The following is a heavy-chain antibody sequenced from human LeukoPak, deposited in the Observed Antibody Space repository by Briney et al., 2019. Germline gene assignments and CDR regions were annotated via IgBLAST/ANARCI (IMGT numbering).Heavy chain of an antibody. J-gene: IGHJ6*03. CDR2: IIPIFGTA. CDR1: GYTFSSYA. CDR3: ATGAIQAGATGDYYMDV. D-gene: IGHD5-18*01. V-gene: IGHV1-69*06. Sequence: ASVKVSCKASGYTFSSYAISWVRQAPGQGLEWMGGIIPIFGTANYAQKFQGRVTITADKSTSTAYMELSSLRSEDTAVYYCATGAIQAGATGDYYMDVWGKGTTVTVSS.